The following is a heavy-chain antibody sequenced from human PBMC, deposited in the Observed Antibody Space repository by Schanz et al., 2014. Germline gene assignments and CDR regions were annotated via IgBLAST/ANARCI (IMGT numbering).Heavy chain of an antibody. CDR2: IYASGAT. CDR3: ARDGNYYGSRNYYKTPYCFDY. D-gene: IGHD3-10*01. J-gene: IGHJ4*02. V-gene: IGHV3-66*01. Sequence: EVQLVESGGGFVQPGGSLGLSCVVSGFTVSSDHMSWVRQAPGKGLEWVSTIYASGATYYADSVKRRFTISRDISKNTLHLQVTSLRAEDTAIYYSARDGNYYGSRNYYKTPYCFDYWGQGTLVTVSS. CDR1: GFTVSSDH.